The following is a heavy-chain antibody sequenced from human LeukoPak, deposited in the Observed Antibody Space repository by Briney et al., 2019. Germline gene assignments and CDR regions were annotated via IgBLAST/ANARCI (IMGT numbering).Heavy chain of an antibody. V-gene: IGHV4-39*07. J-gene: IGHJ3*02. CDR3: AREHYDILTGLYIDAFDI. CDR2: IYYSGST. Sequence: SETLSLTCTVSGGSISSSSYYWGWIRQPPGKGLDWIGSIYYSGSTYYNPSLKSRVTISVDTSKNQFSLKLSSVTAADTAVYYCAREHYDILTGLYIDAFDIWGPGTRVTVSS. CDR1: GGSISSSSYY. D-gene: IGHD3-9*01.